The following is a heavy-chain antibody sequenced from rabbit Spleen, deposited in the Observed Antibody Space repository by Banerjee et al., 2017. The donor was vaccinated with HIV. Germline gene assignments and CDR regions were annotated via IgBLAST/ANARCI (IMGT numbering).Heavy chain of an antibody. D-gene: IGHD1-1*01. CDR1: GVSFSVSSY. V-gene: IGHV1S40*01. J-gene: IGHJ6*01. Sequence: QSLEESGGDLVKPGASLTLTCIASGVSFSVSSYMCWVRQAPGKGLEWIACIEAGSSGFTYFASWAKGRFTISKTSSTTVTLQMTSLTAADTATYFCARDTSSSFSSYGMDLWGQGTLVTVS. CDR3: ARDTSSSFSSYGMDL. CDR2: IEAGSSGFT.